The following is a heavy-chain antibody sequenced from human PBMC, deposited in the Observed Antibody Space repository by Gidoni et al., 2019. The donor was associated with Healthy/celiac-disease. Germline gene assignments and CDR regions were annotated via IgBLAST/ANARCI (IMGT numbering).Heavy chain of an antibody. V-gene: IGHV3-9*01. D-gene: IGHD3-3*01. CDR3: AKDTVYDFWRGSDACDI. CDR1: GSPFADYA. Sequence: VQRLESGGGVVPLSRSLRTSCAASGSPFADYAMHWVRHAPGEGLEWVSRSRWTTGSIVYADSVQCRFSHSRDHADNSPYLQMHSLRPEDPVLYYCAKDTVYDFWRGSDACDIRGQGKMVTGSA. J-gene: IGHJ3*02. CDR2: SRWTTGSI.